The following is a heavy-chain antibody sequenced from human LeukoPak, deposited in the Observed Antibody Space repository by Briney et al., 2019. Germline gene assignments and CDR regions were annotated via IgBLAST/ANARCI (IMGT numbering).Heavy chain of an antibody. D-gene: IGHD2-15*01. J-gene: IGHJ3*02. CDR2: ISGSGGST. V-gene: IGHV3-23*01. Sequence: GGSLRLSCAASGFTFSSYAMSWVRQAPGTGLEWVSAISGSGGSTYSAGSVKGRFTISRDNSKNTLYLQMNSLRAEDTAVYYCAKCYVIDAFDIWGQGTMVTVSS. CDR3: AKCYVIDAFDI. CDR1: GFTFSSYA.